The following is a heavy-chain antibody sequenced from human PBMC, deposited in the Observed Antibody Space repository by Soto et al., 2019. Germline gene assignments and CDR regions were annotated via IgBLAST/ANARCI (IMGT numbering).Heavy chain of an antibody. CDR3: ARGGVYDFWSGLFD. CDR1: GASISRGAYY. V-gene: IGHV4-30-4*01. D-gene: IGHD3-3*01. Sequence: PSETLSLTCTVSGASISRGAYYWNWIRQSPGKGLEWIGNTYNNGRPNYNPSLKSRVTISGDSSKNQFSLKLRSLSAADTAVYYCARGGVYDFWSGLFDWGQGTLVTVSS. J-gene: IGHJ4*02. CDR2: TYNNGRP.